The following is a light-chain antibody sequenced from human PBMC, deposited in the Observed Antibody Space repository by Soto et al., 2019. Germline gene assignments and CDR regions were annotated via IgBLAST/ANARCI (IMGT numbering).Light chain of an antibody. CDR2: GAS. CDR3: QQYERSPET. Sequence: EIVLTQSPATLSLSPGERATLSCRASQSVSSNYLAWYQQKPGQAPRLLIYGASSRATGIPDRFSGSGSGTDFTLTISRLEPEDFAVYYCQQYERSPETFGQGTKVEIK. J-gene: IGKJ1*01. CDR1: QSVSSNY. V-gene: IGKV3-20*01.